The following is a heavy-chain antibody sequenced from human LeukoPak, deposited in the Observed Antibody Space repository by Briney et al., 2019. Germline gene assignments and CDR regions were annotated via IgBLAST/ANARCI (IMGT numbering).Heavy chain of an antibody. V-gene: IGHV4-39*01. Sequence: SETLSLTCTVSGVSISSSSHYWGWIRQPPGKGLEGIGSIYYSGSTYYNPSLKSRVTISVDTSKNQFSLKVSSVTAADTAVYYCARSRGVATPVDSWGQGTLVTVSS. D-gene: IGHD5-12*01. CDR2: IYYSGST. CDR1: GVSISSSSHY. CDR3: ARSRGVATPVDS. J-gene: IGHJ4*02.